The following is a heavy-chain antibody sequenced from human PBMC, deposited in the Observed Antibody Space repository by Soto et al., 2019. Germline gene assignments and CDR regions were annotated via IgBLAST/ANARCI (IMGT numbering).Heavy chain of an antibody. CDR2: ISFDGSNK. CDR3: AKDRRPVAGTPRFDY. Sequence: GGSLRLSCAASGFTFSSYVMHWVRQSPGKGLEWVAVISFDGSNKYYADSVKGRFTISRDNSKNTLYLQMNSLRAEDTAVYYCAKDRRPVAGTPRFDYWGQGTLVTVSS. V-gene: IGHV3-30*18. CDR1: GFTFSSYV. D-gene: IGHD6-19*01. J-gene: IGHJ4*02.